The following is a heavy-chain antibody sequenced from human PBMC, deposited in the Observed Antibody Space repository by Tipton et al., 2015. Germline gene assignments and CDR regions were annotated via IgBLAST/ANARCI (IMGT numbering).Heavy chain of an antibody. CDR3: ARTGGVRSSGWEVH. Sequence: TLSLTCTVSGGSMNNYYWNWIRQPAGKGLEWIGRIYSSGSTNYHPSLESRVTMSVDTSENQISLRLTSVTAADTAVYYCARTGGVRSSGWEVHWGQGALVTVSS. CDR2: IYSSGST. J-gene: IGHJ4*02. D-gene: IGHD6-19*01. V-gene: IGHV4-4*07. CDR1: GGSMNNYY.